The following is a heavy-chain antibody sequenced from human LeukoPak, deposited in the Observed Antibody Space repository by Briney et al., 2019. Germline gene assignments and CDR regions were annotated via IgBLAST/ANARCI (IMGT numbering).Heavy chain of an antibody. CDR3: AKDSMVRGVIIIPGAFDI. Sequence: GGSLRLSCAASSGFTFSSYSMNWVRQAPGKGLEWVSAISGSGGSTYYADSVKGRFTISRDNSKNTLYLQMNSLRAEDTAVYSCAKDSMVRGVIIIPGAFDIWGQGTMVTVSS. V-gene: IGHV3-23*01. CDR2: ISGSGGST. D-gene: IGHD3-10*01. J-gene: IGHJ3*02. CDR1: GFTFSSYS.